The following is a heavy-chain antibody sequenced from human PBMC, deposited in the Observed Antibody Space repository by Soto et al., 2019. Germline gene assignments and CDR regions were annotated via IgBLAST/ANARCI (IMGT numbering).Heavy chain of an antibody. D-gene: IGHD6-19*01. CDR2: IKRKSEGETT. Sequence: GGSLRLSCAVSGITLSHAWMSWVRQPPGKGLEWVARIKRKSEGETTDYAAPVKGRFTVSRDDSKNMLFLAMDGLKTEDTDVYYCPRGLAEFWGQGPXVTVSS. CDR3: PRGLAEF. CDR1: GITLSHAW. V-gene: IGHV3-15*01. J-gene: IGHJ4*02.